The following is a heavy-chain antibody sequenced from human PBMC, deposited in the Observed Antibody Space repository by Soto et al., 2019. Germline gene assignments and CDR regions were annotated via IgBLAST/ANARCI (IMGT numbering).Heavy chain of an antibody. Sequence: EVQLVESGGGLVQPGGSLRLSCAASGFTLSSYWMHWVRQAPGKGLVWVSRISSDGSNTAYADSVKGRFTISRDNARNTLYLQMNSLRADDTAVYYCARVAGVNGDYVNWFDPWGQGTLVTVSS. CDR1: GFTLSSYW. V-gene: IGHV3-74*01. CDR3: ARVAGVNGDYVNWFDP. J-gene: IGHJ5*02. D-gene: IGHD4-17*01. CDR2: ISSDGSNT.